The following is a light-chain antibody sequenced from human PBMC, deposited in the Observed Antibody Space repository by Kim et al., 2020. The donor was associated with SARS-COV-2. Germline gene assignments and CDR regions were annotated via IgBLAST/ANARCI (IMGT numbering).Light chain of an antibody. CDR2: GKN. Sequence: ALRQTGRITCQGDSLRSYYASWYQQKPGQAPVLVIYGKNNRPSGIPDRFSGSSSGNTASLTITGAQAEDEADYYCTSRDSSGNHVVFGGGTQLTVL. J-gene: IGLJ2*01. CDR3: TSRDSSGNHVV. V-gene: IGLV3-19*01. CDR1: SLRSYY.